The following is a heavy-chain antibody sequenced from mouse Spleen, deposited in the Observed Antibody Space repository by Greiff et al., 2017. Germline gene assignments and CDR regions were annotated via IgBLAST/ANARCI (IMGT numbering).Heavy chain of an antibody. CDR2: IDPSDSYT. V-gene: IGHV1-50*01. D-gene: IGHD2-4*01. J-gene: IGHJ2*01. Sequence: QVQLQQPGAELVKPGASVKLSCKASGYTFTSYWMQWVKQRPGQGLEWIGEIDPSDSYTNYNQKFKGKATLTVDTSSSTAYMQLSSLTSEDSAVYYCARGYDYDDGYFDYWGQGTTLTVSS. CDR3: ARGYDYDDGYFDY. CDR1: GYTFTSYW.